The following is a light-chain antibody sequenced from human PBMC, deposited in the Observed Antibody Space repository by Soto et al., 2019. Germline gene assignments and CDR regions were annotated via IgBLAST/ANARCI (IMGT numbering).Light chain of an antibody. Sequence: EVLMTQSPATLSVSPGERVTLSCRASQSVYSNLAWYQQKPGQAPRLLIYGASTRATGLPARFSGSGSGTEFTLTISSLQSEDFAVYYCQHYNSWPLTFGGGTKVEIK. CDR1: QSVYSN. V-gene: IGKV3-15*01. CDR2: GAS. CDR3: QHYNSWPLT. J-gene: IGKJ4*01.